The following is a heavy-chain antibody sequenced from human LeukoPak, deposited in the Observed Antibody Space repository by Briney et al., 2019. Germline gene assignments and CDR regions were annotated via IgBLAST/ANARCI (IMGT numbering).Heavy chain of an antibody. J-gene: IGHJ4*02. Sequence: SETLSLTCTDSGYSISSSSYYWGWIRQPPGKGLEWIGSIYYSGSTYYNPSLKSRVTISVDTSKNQFSLKLSSVTAADTAVYYCARAAAYDFWSGYYFDYWGQGTLVTVSS. V-gene: IGHV4-39*07. D-gene: IGHD3-3*01. CDR3: ARAAAYDFWSGYYFDY. CDR2: IYYSGST. CDR1: GYSISSSSYY.